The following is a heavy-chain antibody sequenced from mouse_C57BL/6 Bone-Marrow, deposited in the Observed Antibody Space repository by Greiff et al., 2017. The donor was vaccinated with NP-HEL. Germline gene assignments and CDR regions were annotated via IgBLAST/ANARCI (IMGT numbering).Heavy chain of an antibody. CDR2: ISSGGSYT. Sequence: EVMLVESGGDLVKPGGSLKLSCAASGFTFSSYGMSWVRQTPDQRLEWVATISSGGSYTYYPDSVKGRFTISRDNAKNTLYLQMSSLKSEDTAMYYCARHYYSNYVDYWGQGTTLTVSS. CDR1: GFTFSSYG. V-gene: IGHV5-6*01. CDR3: ARHYYSNYVDY. D-gene: IGHD2-5*01. J-gene: IGHJ2*01.